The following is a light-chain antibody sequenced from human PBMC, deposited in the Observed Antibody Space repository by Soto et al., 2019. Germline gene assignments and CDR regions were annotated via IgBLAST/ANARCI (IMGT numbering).Light chain of an antibody. CDR3: ALYSGNGISV. J-gene: IGLJ1*01. CDR1: SGSVSSTHN. V-gene: IGLV8-61*01. Sequence: QPGVTQESSCSVSPGGKVTLTSGLLSGSVSSTHNPISYQQTPGHSTRTLFFGTSTRSFGVPDRFSGSIFAPTAALTITGAQGDDQSDYYCALYSGNGISVFGTGNKVTVL. CDR2: GTS.